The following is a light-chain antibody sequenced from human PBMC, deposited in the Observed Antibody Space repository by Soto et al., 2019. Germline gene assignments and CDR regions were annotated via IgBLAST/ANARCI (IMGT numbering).Light chain of an antibody. Sequence: QSVLTQSPSASGTPGQRVIISCSGTSPNIGTNYVYWYQQLPGTAPKVLIYSNDKRPSGVPNRFSGSKSGTSASLAISGLRSEDEAHYYCAAWDDSLRGLLFGGGTKLTVL. CDR1: SPNIGTNY. CDR2: SND. J-gene: IGLJ2*01. V-gene: IGLV1-47*01. CDR3: AAWDDSLRGLL.